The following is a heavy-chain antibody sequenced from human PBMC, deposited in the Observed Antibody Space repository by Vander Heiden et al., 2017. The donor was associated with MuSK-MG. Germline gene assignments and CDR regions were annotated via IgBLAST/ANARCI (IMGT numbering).Heavy chain of an antibody. Sequence: EVQLLESGGGLVRPWGSLRLSCAASGFTFRNYAMSWVRQAPGKGLEWVSAISGSGGSTYYADSVKGRFTIYRDNSKNTVYLQMSSLRAEDTAIYYCAKEKENFYDSSGDIWGQGTMVTVSS. CDR1: GFTFRNYA. J-gene: IGHJ3*02. D-gene: IGHD3-22*01. CDR3: AKEKENFYDSSGDI. CDR2: ISGSGGST. V-gene: IGHV3-23*01.